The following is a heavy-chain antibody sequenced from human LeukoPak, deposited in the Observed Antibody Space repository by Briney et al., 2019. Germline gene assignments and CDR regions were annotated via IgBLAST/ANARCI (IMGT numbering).Heavy chain of an antibody. V-gene: IGHV3-7*01. CDR1: GVTFSSYW. J-gene: IGHJ2*01. Sequence: GGSLRLSCAASGVTFSSYWMSWVRQAPGKGLEWVANIKEDGSEKYYVDSVKGRFTISRDNAKSSLYLQMNSLRAEDTAVYYCARETTVIREWYFDLWGRGTLVTVAS. D-gene: IGHD4-17*01. CDR2: IKEDGSEK. CDR3: ARETTVIREWYFDL.